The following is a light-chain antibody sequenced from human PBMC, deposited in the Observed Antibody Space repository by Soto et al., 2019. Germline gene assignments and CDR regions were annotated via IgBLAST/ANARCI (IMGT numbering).Light chain of an antibody. J-gene: IGKJ5*01. CDR1: ESLLYNNTYNY. Sequence: DVLMTQSPVSLPVGLGQPASISCRSSESLLYNNTYNYLDWYVQKPGQSPQLLIYFGSNRAPGVPDRFSGSGSGTDFTLKINRVEAEDVGTYYCMQALQSLTFGQGTRLEIK. CDR2: FGS. CDR3: MQALQSLT. V-gene: IGKV2-28*01.